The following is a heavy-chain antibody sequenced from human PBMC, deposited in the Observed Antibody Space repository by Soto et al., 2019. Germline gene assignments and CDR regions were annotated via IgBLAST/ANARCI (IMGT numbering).Heavy chain of an antibody. J-gene: IGHJ3*02. V-gene: IGHV5-51*01. D-gene: IGHD5-18*01. CDR3: VRIQLFWALKKHDAFDI. CDR2: IYPGDSDT. CDR1: GYSFTSYW. Sequence: NPGESLKISCKGSGYSFTSYWIGWVRQMPGKGPEWMGIIYPGDSDTRYSPSFQGQVTISADKSISTAYLQWSSLKASDTAMYYCVRIQLFWALKKHDAFDIWGQGTMVTVSS.